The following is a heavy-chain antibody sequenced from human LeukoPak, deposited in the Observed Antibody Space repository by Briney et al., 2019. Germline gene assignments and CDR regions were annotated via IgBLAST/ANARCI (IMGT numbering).Heavy chain of an antibody. CDR3: ARLGSRVQLEPFDY. CDR2: INPNSGGT. CDR1: GYTFTGYY. D-gene: IGHD1-1*01. V-gene: IGHV1-2*02. Sequence: GASVKVSCKASGYTFTGYYMLWVRQAPGQGLEWMGWINPNSGGTNYAQKFQGRVTMTRDTSISTAYMELSRLRSDDTAVYYCARLGSRVQLEPFDYWGQGTLVTVSS. J-gene: IGHJ4*02.